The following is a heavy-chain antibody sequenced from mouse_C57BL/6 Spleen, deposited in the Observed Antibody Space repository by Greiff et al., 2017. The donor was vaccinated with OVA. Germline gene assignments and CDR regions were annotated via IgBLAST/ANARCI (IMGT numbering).Heavy chain of an antibody. V-gene: IGHV1-64*01. Sequence: QVQLQQPGAELVKPGASVKLSCKASGYTFTSYWMHWVKQRPGQGLEWIGMIHHNSGSTNYNEKFKSKATLTVDKSSSTAYMQLSSLTSEDSAVYYCASPLITTVDCDYWGQGTTLTVSS. CDR1: GYTFTSYW. CDR2: IHHNSGST. D-gene: IGHD1-1*01. CDR3: ASPLITTVDCDY. J-gene: IGHJ2*01.